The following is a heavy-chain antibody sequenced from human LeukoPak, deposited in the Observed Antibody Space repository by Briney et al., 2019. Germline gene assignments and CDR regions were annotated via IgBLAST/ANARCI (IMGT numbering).Heavy chain of an antibody. J-gene: IGHJ4*02. CDR2: IIPILGIA. Sequence: GASVKVSCKASGGTFSSYAISWVRQAPGQGLEWMGRIIPILGIANYAQKFQGRVTITADKSTSTAYMELSSLRSEDTAVYYCARSRGYSYGYVDYWGQGTLVTVSS. D-gene: IGHD5-18*01. V-gene: IGHV1-69*04. CDR1: GGTFSSYA. CDR3: ARSRGYSYGYVDY.